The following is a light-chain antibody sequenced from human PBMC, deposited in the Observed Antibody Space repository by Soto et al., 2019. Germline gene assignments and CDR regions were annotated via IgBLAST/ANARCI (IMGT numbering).Light chain of an antibody. CDR1: QSVSNNY. Sequence: EIVLTQSPGTLSLSPGEIATLSCSASQSVSNNYLAWYQQKPGQAPRLLIYGASNRATGIPDRFSGSGSGTDFTLTISRLEPEDFAVYYCQQYGSSSTFGQGTRLEIK. J-gene: IGKJ5*01. V-gene: IGKV3-20*01. CDR3: QQYGSSST. CDR2: GAS.